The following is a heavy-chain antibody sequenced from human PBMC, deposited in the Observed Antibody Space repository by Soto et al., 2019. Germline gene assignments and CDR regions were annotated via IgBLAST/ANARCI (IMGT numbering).Heavy chain of an antibody. J-gene: IGHJ4*02. V-gene: IGHV4-34*01. CDR1: GGSFSGYY. CDR2: INHSGST. CDR3: ALRSDIVVVPAAYYFDY. D-gene: IGHD2-2*01. Sequence: SETLSLTCAVYGGSFSGYYWSWIRQPPGKGLEWIGEINHSGSTNYNPSLKSRVTISVDTSKNQFSLKLSSVTAADTAVYYCALRSDIVVVPAAYYFDYWGQGTLVTVSS.